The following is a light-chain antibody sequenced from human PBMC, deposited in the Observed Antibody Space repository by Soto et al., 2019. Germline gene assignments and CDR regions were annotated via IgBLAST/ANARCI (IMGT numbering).Light chain of an antibody. V-gene: IGKV3-11*01. Sequence: EIVLTQSPATLSSFPGDRVTLSCRASQAVNTRLAWYQHKPGQAPRLLIYLASNRAAGVPARFSGSGSGTDFTLTISDVETEDFEVYYCHQSQSWPRTFGQGTKVDIK. J-gene: IGKJ1*01. CDR2: LAS. CDR1: QAVNTR. CDR3: HQSQSWPRT.